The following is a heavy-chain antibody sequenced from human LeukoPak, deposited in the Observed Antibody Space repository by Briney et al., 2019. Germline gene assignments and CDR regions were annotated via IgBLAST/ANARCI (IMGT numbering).Heavy chain of an antibody. J-gene: IGHJ5*02. V-gene: IGHV4-39*01. Sequence: SETLSLTCTVSGGSISSSSYYLGWIRQPPGKGLEWIGSIYQSGSTYYNPSLKSRVTISVDTSKNQFSLKLSSVTAADTAVYYCASNFYSGSWYDGWFDPWGQGTLVTVSS. CDR3: ASNFYSGSWYDGWFDP. CDR1: GGSISSSSYY. CDR2: IYQSGST. D-gene: IGHD6-13*01.